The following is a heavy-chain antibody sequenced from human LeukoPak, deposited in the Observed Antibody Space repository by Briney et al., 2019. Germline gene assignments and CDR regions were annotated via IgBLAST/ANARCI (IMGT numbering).Heavy chain of an antibody. CDR2: IYYSGST. J-gene: IGHJ4*02. CDR3: ARVASDSSFSYYFDY. CDR1: GGSISSYY. V-gene: IGHV4-59*01. Sequence: KPSETLSLTCTVSGGSISSYYWSRIRQPPGKGLEWIGYIYYSGSTNYNPSLKSRVTISVDTSKNQFSLKLSSVTAADTAVYYCARVASDSSFSYYFDYWGQGTLVTVSS. D-gene: IGHD6-13*01.